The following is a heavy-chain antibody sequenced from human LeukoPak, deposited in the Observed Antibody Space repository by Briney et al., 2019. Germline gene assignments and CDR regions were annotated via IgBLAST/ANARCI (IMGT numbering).Heavy chain of an antibody. CDR3: ARGQIYSYGWVSFDY. Sequence: GGSLRLSCAASGFTFVSYWMAWVRQAPGKGLEWVANIKQDGSEIYYVDSVKGRFTISRDNAKNSLYLQMNSLRAEDTAVYYCARGQIYSYGWVSFDYWGQGTLVTVSS. J-gene: IGHJ4*02. D-gene: IGHD5-18*01. CDR2: IKQDGSEI. CDR1: GFTFVSYW. V-gene: IGHV3-7*01.